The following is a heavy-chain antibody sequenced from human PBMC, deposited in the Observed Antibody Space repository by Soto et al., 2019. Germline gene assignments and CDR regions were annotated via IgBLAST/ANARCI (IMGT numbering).Heavy chain of an antibody. Sequence: ASVKVSCKASGYTFTSYDINWVRQATGQGLEWMGWMNPNSGNTGYAQKFQGRVTMTRNTSISTAYMELSSLRSEDTAVYYCARGLLGGVRIRGSGSPLEHVGPYYYYYMDVWGKGTTVTVSS. CDR3: ARGLLGGVRIRGSGSPLEHVGPYYYYYMDV. CDR1: GYTFTSYD. V-gene: IGHV1-8*01. D-gene: IGHD3-10*01. CDR2: MNPNSGNT. J-gene: IGHJ6*03.